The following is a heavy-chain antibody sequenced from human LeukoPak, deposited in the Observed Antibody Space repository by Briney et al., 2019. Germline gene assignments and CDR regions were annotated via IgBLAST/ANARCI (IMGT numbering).Heavy chain of an antibody. CDR1: GFPFSSYA. CDR2: NSGSGGST. Sequence: GGSLRLSCAASGFPFSSYAMNWVRQAPGKGLEWVSTNSGSGGSTYYADSVKGRFTISRDNSKNTLYLQMNSLRAEDTALYYCAKDRGGEYYYDSSGYYGDWGQGTLVTVSS. D-gene: IGHD3-22*01. CDR3: AKDRGGEYYYDSSGYYGD. V-gene: IGHV3-23*01. J-gene: IGHJ4*02.